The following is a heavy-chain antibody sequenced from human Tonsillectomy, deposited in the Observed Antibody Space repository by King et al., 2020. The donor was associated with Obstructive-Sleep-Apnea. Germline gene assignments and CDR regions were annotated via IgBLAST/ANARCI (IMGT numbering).Heavy chain of an antibody. CDR1: GFTFSDYY. D-gene: IGHD1-1*01. V-gene: IGHV3-11*01. J-gene: IGHJ6*02. CDR2: ITSSGSSI. CDR3: ARYHGYRKNPTSYTYYGMDV. Sequence: VQLVESGGGLVKPGGSLRLSCAASGFTFSDYYMSWIRQAPGKGLEWVSYITSSGSSIEYADSVRGRFTISRDNAKNSLYLQMNSLRAEDTAVHYLARYHGYRKNPTSYTYYGMDVWGQGTTVTVSS.